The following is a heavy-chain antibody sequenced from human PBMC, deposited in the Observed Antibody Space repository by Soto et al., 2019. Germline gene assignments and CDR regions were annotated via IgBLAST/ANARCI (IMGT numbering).Heavy chain of an antibody. CDR1: GYTFTGYY. CDR2: INPNSGGT. V-gene: IGHV1-2*04. D-gene: IGHD5-12*01. CDR3: ARVRHVDIVATITWFDP. J-gene: IGHJ5*02. Sequence: ASVKVSCKASGYTFTGYYMHWVRQAPGQGLEWMGWINPNSGGTNYAQKFQGWVTMTRDTSISTAYMELSRLRSDDTAVYYCARVRHVDIVATITWFDPWGQGTLVTVSS.